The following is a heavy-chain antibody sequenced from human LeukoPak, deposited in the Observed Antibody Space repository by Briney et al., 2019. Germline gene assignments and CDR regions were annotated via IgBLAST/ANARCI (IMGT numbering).Heavy chain of an antibody. J-gene: IGHJ4*02. D-gene: IGHD2-2*01. CDR1: GFTFSSYA. CDR3: AKGSRGSCSRTYCYPFDY. CDR2: ISGSDAGT. V-gene: IGHV3-23*01. Sequence: HPGGSLRLSCAASGFTFSSYAMSWVRQIPGKGLEWVSAISGSDAGTYYADPVKGRFTISRDNSKNTLYLQMNRLRAEDTAVYYCAKGSRGSCSRTYCYPFDYWGQGTLVTVSS.